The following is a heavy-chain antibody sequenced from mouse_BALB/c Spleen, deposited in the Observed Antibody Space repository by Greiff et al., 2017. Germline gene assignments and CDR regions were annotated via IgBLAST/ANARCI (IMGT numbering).Heavy chain of an antibody. J-gene: IGHJ2*01. Sequence: EVKLQESGPGLVKPSQSLSLTCSVTGYSITSGYYWNWIRQFPGNKLEWMGYISYDGSNNYNPSLKNRISITRDTSKNQFFLKLNSVTTEDTATYYCTYGNYGYWGQGTTLTVSS. CDR1: GYSITSGYY. CDR3: TYGNYGY. V-gene: IGHV3-6*02. D-gene: IGHD2-1*01. CDR2: ISYDGSN.